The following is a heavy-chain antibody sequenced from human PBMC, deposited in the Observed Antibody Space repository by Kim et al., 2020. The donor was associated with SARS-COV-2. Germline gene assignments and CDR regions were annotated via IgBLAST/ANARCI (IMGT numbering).Heavy chain of an antibody. CDR1: GGSISSYY. Sequence: SETLSLTCTVSGGSISSYYWSWIRQPAGKGLEWLGRLYVGGNTNYNPSLKSRVTMSVDTSKNQLSLKLTSVTAADTAVYYCAKGTADYYNGMDVWCQGTT. CDR2: LYVGGNT. CDR3: AKGTADYYNGMDV. D-gene: IGHD2-21*02. J-gene: IGHJ6*02. V-gene: IGHV4-4*07.